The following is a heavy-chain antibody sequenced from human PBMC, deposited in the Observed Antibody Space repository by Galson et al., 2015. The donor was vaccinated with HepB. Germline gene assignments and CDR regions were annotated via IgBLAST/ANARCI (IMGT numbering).Heavy chain of an antibody. V-gene: IGHV1-18*04. J-gene: IGHJ4*02. D-gene: IGHD2-15*01. CDR2: INAGNGNT. CDR3: AGRYCSGGSCYSHGFDY. Sequence: SVKVSCKASGYTFTSYGISWVRQAPGQGLEWMGWINAGNGNTKYSQKFQGRVTITRDTSASTAYMELSSLRSEDTAVYYCAGRYCSGGSCYSHGFDYWGQGTLVTVSS. CDR1: GYTFTSYG.